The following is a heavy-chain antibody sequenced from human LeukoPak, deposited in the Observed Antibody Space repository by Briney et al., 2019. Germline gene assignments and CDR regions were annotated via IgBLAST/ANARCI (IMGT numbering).Heavy chain of an antibody. D-gene: IGHD6-19*01. V-gene: IGHV1-69*01. J-gene: IGHJ1*01. CDR2: IIPIFGTA. Sequence: SVKVSCKASGGTFSSYAISWVRQAPGQGLEWMGGIIPIFGTANYAQKFQGRVTITADESTSTAYMELSSLRSEDTAVYYCAREGLVPLGFQHWGQGTLVTVSS. CDR1: GGTFSSYA. CDR3: AREGLVPLGFQH.